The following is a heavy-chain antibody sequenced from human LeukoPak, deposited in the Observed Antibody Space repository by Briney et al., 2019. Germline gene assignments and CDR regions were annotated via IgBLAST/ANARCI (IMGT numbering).Heavy chain of an antibody. CDR2: IYPGGSDT. CDR3: GRHRDGDYTVRY. V-gene: IGHV5-51*01. CDR1: GYSFTSYW. Sequence: GESLKISCRGSGYSFTSYWIGWVRQMPGKGLEWMGIIYPGGSDTRYSASFQGQVTTSADKSIRNAYLLWGGLQASDTATVYFGRHRDGDYTVRYWGQGTLVTVSS. D-gene: IGHD4-17*01. J-gene: IGHJ4*02.